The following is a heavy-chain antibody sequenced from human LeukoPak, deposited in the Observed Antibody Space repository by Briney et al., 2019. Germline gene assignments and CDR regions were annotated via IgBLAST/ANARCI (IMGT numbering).Heavy chain of an antibody. J-gene: IGHJ3*02. Sequence: SQTLSLTCAVSGGTFSGYYWSWIRQPPGKGLEWVGVINHSGSTNYYPSFESRVTISIDKTTNQSYLQLSSVPAADTAVYYCARPRRYCSGGNCPKRGALDIWGQGTMVTVSS. D-gene: IGHD2-15*01. V-gene: IGHV4-34*01. CDR3: ARPRRYCSGGNCPKRGALDI. CDR2: INHSGST. CDR1: GGTFSGYY.